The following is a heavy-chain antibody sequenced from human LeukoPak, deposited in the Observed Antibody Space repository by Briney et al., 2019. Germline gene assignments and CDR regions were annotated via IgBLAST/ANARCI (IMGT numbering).Heavy chain of an antibody. D-gene: IGHD1-14*01. CDR3: ARGTASDPYYYYGMDV. Sequence: SETLSLTCAVYGGSFSGYYWSWIRQPPGEGLEWIGEINHSGSTNYNPSLKSRVTISVDTSKNQFSLKLSSVTAADTAVYYCARGTASDPYYYYGMDVWGQGTTVTVSS. CDR1: GGSFSGYY. CDR2: INHSGST. V-gene: IGHV4-34*01. J-gene: IGHJ6*02.